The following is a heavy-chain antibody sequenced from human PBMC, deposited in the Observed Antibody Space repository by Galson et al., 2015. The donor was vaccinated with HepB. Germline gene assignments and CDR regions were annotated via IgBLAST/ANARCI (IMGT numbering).Heavy chain of an antibody. J-gene: IGHJ6*02. CDR1: GYTFTGYY. CDR3: ASCGGGSCYEYYYGMDV. CDR2: INPNSGGT. Sequence: SVKVSCKASGYTFTGYYMHWVRQAPGQGLEWMGWINPNSGGTNYAQKFQGWVTMTRDTSISTAYMELSRLRSDDTAVYYCASCGGGSCYEYYYGMDVWGQGTTVTVSS. V-gene: IGHV1-2*04. D-gene: IGHD2-15*01.